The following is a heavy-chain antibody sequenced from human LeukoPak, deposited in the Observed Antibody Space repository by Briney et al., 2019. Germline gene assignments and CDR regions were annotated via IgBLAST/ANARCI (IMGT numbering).Heavy chain of an antibody. Sequence: SVKVSCKASGGTFISYAISWVRHAPGQGLEWMGGIIPIFGTANYAQKFQGRVTITADESTSTAYMELSSLRSEDTAVYYCARGFYSSGWYPLDYWGQGTLVTVSS. CDR1: GGTFISYA. V-gene: IGHV1-69*13. CDR3: ARGFYSSGWYPLDY. CDR2: IIPIFGTA. D-gene: IGHD6-19*01. J-gene: IGHJ4*02.